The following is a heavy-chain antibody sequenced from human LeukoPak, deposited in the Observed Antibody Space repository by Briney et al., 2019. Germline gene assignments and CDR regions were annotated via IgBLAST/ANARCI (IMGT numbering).Heavy chain of an antibody. D-gene: IGHD6-6*01. CDR2: INHSGST. CDR3: AVARRASRFDY. Sequence: SETLSLTCAVYGGSFSGYYWSGIRQPPGKGLEWIGEINHSGSTNYNPSLKSRVTISVDTSKNQFSLKLSSVTAADTAVYYCAVARRASRFDYWGQGTLVTVSS. CDR1: GGSFSGYY. J-gene: IGHJ4*02. V-gene: IGHV4-34*01.